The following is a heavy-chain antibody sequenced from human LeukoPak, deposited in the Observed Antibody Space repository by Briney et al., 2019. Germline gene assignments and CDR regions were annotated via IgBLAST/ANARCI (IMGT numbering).Heavy chain of an antibody. CDR2: IYYSGST. J-gene: IGHJ3*02. V-gene: IGHV4-59*01. CDR3: TRDRGYLDGFDI. D-gene: IGHD3-10*01. Sequence: SETLSLTCTVSGGSISSYYWSWIRQPPGKGLEWIGYIYYSGSTNYNPSLKSRVTISVDTSKNQFSLRLSSVTAADTAVYYCTRDRGYLDGFDIWGHGTMVTVSS. CDR1: GGSISSYY.